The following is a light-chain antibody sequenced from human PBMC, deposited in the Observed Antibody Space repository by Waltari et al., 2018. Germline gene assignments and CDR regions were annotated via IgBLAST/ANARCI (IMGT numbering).Light chain of an antibody. CDR3: QRAHSFPT. Sequence: DIQMTQSPSSVSASVGDGVTITCRASQGISNWLAWYQQKPGKAPKLLIYAASSLQGGVPSRFSGSGSGTDFTLTISSLQPEDFATYYCQRAHSFPTFGQGTKVEV. CDR1: QGISNW. J-gene: IGKJ1*01. CDR2: AAS. V-gene: IGKV1-12*01.